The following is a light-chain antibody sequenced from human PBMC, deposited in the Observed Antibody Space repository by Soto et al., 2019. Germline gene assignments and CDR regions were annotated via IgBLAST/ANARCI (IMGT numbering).Light chain of an antibody. CDR1: QSVSSS. J-gene: IGKJ4*01. CDR3: QQRSNGLT. V-gene: IGKV3-11*01. CDR2: DAS. Sequence: EIVLTQSPATLSLSPGERATLSCRASQSVSSSLAWYQQKPGQAPRLLIYDASNRATGIPARFSGSGSGTDFPLTISSLEPEDFAVYSCQQRSNGLTFGGGTKVDIK.